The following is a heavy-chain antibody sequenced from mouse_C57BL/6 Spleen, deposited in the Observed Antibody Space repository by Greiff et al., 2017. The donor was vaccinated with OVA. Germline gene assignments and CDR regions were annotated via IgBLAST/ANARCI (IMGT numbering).Heavy chain of an antibody. CDR2: IWGVGST. D-gene: IGHD1-1*01. Sequence: QVHVKQSGPGLVAPSQSLSITCPVSGFSLTSYGVDWVRQSPGKGLEWLGVIWGVGSTNYNSALKSRLSISKDNSKSQVFLKMNSLQTDDTAMYYCASGTTVPFAYWGQGTLVTVSA. CDR1: GFSLTSYG. CDR3: ASGTTVPFAY. V-gene: IGHV2-6*01. J-gene: IGHJ3*01.